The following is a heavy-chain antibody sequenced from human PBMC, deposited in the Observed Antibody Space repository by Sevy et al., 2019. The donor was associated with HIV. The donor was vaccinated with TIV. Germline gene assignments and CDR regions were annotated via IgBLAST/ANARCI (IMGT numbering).Heavy chain of an antibody. J-gene: IGHJ5*02. Sequence: ASVKVSCKASGGTFSSYAISWVRQAPGQGLEWMGGIIPIFGTANYAQKFQGRVTITADESTSTAYMELSSLRSEDTAVYYCAGVGRLLLLYWFDPWGQGTLVTVSS. D-gene: IGHD2-15*01. CDR3: AGVGRLLLLYWFDP. CDR2: IIPIFGTA. CDR1: GGTFSSYA. V-gene: IGHV1-69*13.